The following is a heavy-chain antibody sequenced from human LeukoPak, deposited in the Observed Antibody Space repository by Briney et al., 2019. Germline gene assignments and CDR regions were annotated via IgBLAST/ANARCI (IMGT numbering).Heavy chain of an antibody. Sequence: GGSLRLSCAASGFTFSSYWMHWVRQAPGKGLVWVSRINSDGSSTTYADSVKGRFTISRDNAKNSLYLQMNSLRAEDSAVYYCARDPFITYYYESSGNHADWFDPWGQGTLVTDSS. CDR2: INSDGSST. V-gene: IGHV3-74*01. D-gene: IGHD3-22*01. CDR3: ARDPFITYYYESSGNHADWFDP. CDR1: GFTFSSYW. J-gene: IGHJ5*02.